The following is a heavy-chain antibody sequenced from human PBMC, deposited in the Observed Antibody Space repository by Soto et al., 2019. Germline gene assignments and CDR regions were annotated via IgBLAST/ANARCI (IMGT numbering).Heavy chain of an antibody. V-gene: IGHV3-23*01. D-gene: IGHD3-10*01. CDR2: ISGSGGST. J-gene: IGHJ4*02. CDR3: AKDKLNVRGVILMDY. Sequence: EVQLLESGGGLVQPGGSLRLSCAASGFTFSSYAMSWVRQAPGKGLEWVSAISGSGGSTYYADSVKGRFTISRDNSKNTLYLHMNSLRAEDTAVYYCAKDKLNVRGVILMDYWGQGTLVTVSS. CDR1: GFTFSSYA.